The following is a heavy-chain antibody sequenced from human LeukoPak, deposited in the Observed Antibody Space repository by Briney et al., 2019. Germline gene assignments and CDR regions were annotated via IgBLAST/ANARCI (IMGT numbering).Heavy chain of an antibody. CDR3: GNTTVGYSSGQKPAWPVDY. J-gene: IGHJ4*02. V-gene: IGHV3-23*01. CDR2: IFGSGGSP. CDR1: GFTFGRHA. Sequence: GGSLRLSCEASGFTFGRHAMYCVREAPGPGLECGAGIFGSGGSPHSEDPVKGRFPISIDNARTTLYLKINILRAEDTAVYYCGNTTVGYSSGQKPAWPVDYWGQGTLVTVSS. D-gene: IGHD5-18*01.